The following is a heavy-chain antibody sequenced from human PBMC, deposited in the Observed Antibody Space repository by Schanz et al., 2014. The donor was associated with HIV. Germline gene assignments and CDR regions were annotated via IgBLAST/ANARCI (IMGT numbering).Heavy chain of an antibody. J-gene: IGHJ6*02. CDR2: ISYDGTKK. D-gene: IGHD3-22*01. CDR3: AKDRNYYESKYRGKGNYYYYYGMDV. V-gene: IGHV3-30-3*02. CDR1: GFTFSNYA. Sequence: VQLLESGGGLVQPGGSLRLSCAASGFTFSNYAMSWVRQAPGKGLEWVAVISYDGTKKHYADSVKGRFTISRDNSKNSLSLLIKSLRADDAAVYYCAKDRNYYESKYRGKGNYYYYYGMDVWGQGTTVTVSS.